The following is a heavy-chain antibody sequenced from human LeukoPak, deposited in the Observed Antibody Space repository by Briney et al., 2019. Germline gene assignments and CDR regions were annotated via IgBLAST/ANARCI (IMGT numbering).Heavy chain of an antibody. Sequence: PGGSLRLSCAASGFTFSSYSMNWVRQAPGKGLEWVSYISSSSSTIYYADSVKGRFTISRDNSKNTLYLQMNSLRAEDTAVYYCAVGVIAVAFVDYWGQGTLVTVSS. V-gene: IGHV3-48*01. CDR1: GFTFSSYS. J-gene: IGHJ4*02. D-gene: IGHD6-19*01. CDR3: AVGVIAVAFVDY. CDR2: ISSSSSTI.